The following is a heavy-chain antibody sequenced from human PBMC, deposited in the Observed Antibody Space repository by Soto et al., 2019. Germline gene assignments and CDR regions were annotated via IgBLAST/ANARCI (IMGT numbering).Heavy chain of an antibody. D-gene: IGHD3-10*01. Sequence: QVQLMESGGGVVQPGRSLRLSCAASGFTFSYYGVHWVRQAPGKGLEWVAIISSDGSKKYYADSVKGRFIISRDNSENTLYLEMNILRAEDTAMYFCARDDVYYSGSGFHHYYGMDVWGQGTTVTVSS. CDR1: GFTFSYYG. J-gene: IGHJ6*02. V-gene: IGHV3-30*03. CDR3: ARDDVYYSGSGFHHYYGMDV. CDR2: ISSDGSKK.